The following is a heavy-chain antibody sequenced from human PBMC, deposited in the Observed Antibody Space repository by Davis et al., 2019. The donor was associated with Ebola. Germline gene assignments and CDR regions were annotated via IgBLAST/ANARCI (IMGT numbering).Heavy chain of an antibody. CDR2: IYHSGST. V-gene: IGHV4-38-2*02. CDR3: ARDFVY. J-gene: IGHJ4*02. CDR1: GYSIAKGFS. Sequence: MLSETLSLTCSVSGYSIAKGFSWGWIRRPPGKGLEWIGSIYHSGSTNYKPSLKSRVIISLNTSKNQFSLRVDSVTAADTAVYYCARDFVYWGQGILVTVSS.